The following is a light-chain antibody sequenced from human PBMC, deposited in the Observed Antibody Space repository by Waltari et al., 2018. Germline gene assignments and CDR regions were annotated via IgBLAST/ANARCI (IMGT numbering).Light chain of an antibody. J-gene: IGKJ2*01. CDR1: QNIDTF. Sequence: DIKLTQSPSSLSASVGARVTTSSRASQNIDTFLNWYQQRPGKAPKVLIYGASSLQSGVPSRFSGSGSGTHFTLTISSLQPDDFATYFCQQSHTMMYTFGQGTKLEIK. V-gene: IGKV1-39*01. CDR2: GAS. CDR3: QQSHTMMYT.